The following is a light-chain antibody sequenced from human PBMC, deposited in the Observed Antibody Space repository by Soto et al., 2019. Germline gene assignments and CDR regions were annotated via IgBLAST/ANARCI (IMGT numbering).Light chain of an antibody. CDR2: AAP. CDR1: QSISTY. V-gene: IGKV1-39*01. Sequence: DIQMTQSPSSLSASVGDSVTITCRASQSISTYLNWYRLKPGNAPKLLLSAAPGFQSEVPSNFSGSGSGTDFTLTISSLQPEDFATYYCQQSYSSPRRSGQATKVAIK. CDR3: QQSYSSPRR. J-gene: IGKJ1*01.